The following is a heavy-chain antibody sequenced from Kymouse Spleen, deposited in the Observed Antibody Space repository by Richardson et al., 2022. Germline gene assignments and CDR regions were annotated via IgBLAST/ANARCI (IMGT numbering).Heavy chain of an antibody. J-gene: IGHJ6*02. V-gene: IGHV5-51*01. CDR1: GYSFTSYW. CDR3: ARSTVTTGYYYGMDV. D-gene: IGHD4-11,IGHD4-11*01. Sequence: EVQLVQSGAEVKKPGESLKISCKGSGYSFTSYWIGWVRQMPGKGLEWMGIIYPGDSDTRYSPSFQGQVTISADKSISTAYLQWSSLKASDTAMYYCARSTVTTGYYYGMDVWGQGTTVTVSS. CDR2: IYPGDSDT.